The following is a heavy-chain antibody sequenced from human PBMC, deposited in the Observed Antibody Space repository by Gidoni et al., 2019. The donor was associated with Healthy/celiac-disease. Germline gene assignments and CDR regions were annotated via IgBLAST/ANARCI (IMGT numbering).Heavy chain of an antibody. CDR2: IRISSRYI. CDR1: GGTASSYS. D-gene: IGHD6-19*01. V-gene: IGHV3-21*01. J-gene: IGHJ5*02. Sequence: EVQLVEAGGGLVKHGGSRRRSCAAAGGTASSYSMNWVRQAPGKGLEWFSSIRISSRYIYYADSLKGRFTISRDNAKNSLYLQMNSLRAEDTAVYYCARDKQWLVRDERKRDNLFDPWGQGTLVTVSS. CDR3: ARDKQWLVRDERKRDNLFDP.